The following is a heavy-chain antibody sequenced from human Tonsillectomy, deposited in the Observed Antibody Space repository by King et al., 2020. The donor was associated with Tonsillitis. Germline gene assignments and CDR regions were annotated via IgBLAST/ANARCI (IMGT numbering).Heavy chain of an antibody. CDR3: AKDLGQVVVVPYGMDV. J-gene: IGHJ6*02. Sequence: QLVQSGGGVVQPGRSLRLSCAASGFTFSSYGMHWVRQAPGKGLEWVAVISYDGSNKYYADSVKGRFTTSRDNSKNTLYLQMNSLRAEDTAVYYCAKDLGQVVVVPYGMDVWGQGTTVTVSS. CDR2: ISYDGSNK. CDR1: GFTFSSYG. V-gene: IGHV3-30*18. D-gene: IGHD2-2*01.